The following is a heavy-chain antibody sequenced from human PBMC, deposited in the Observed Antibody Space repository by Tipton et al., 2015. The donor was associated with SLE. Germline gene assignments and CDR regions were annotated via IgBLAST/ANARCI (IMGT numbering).Heavy chain of an antibody. CDR2: IYYSGST. D-gene: IGHD3-22*01. V-gene: IGHV4-61*08. J-gene: IGHJ6*03. CDR3: ASRNYYDSSGYYYYYMDV. Sequence: LRLSCTVSGGSISSGGYYWSWIRQHPGKGLEWIGYIYYSGSTNYNPSLKSRVTISVDTSKNQFSLKLSSVTAADTAVYYCASRNYYDSSGYYYYYMDVWGKGTTVTVSS. CDR1: GGSISSGGYY.